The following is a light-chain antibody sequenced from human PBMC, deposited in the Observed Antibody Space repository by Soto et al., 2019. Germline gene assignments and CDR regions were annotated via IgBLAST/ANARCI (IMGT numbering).Light chain of an antibody. CDR2: PAS. V-gene: IGKV1-9*01. J-gene: IGKJ2*03. CDR1: QDISTS. Sequence: DIQLTQSPSFLSASVGDRVTVSCRASQDISTSLAWFQQKAGKVPQLLVYPASTLQAGVPSRFSGSGSGTYFTLTINSLQAEDFATYYCQHLRTYPFSFGQGTKVDSK. CDR3: QHLRTYPFS.